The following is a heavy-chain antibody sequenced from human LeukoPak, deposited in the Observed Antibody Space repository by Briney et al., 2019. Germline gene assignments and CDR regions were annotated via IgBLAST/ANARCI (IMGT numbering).Heavy chain of an antibody. V-gene: IGHV3-23*01. Sequence: GGSLRLSCAASGFTFSSYAMSWVRQAPGKGLEWVSAISGSGGSTYYADSVKGRFTISRDNSKNTLYLQMNSLRAEDTAVYYCAKRSVDTAMVDDYYYGMDVWGQGTTVTVSS. CDR3: AKRSVDTAMVDDYYYGMDV. J-gene: IGHJ6*02. D-gene: IGHD5-18*01. CDR2: ISGSGGST. CDR1: GFTFSSYA.